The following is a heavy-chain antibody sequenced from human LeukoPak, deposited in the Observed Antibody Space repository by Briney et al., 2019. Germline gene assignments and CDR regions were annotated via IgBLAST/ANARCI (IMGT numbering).Heavy chain of an antibody. CDR1: GYTFTSYY. V-gene: IGHV1-46*01. CDR3: ARAQGIVVVTASLGI. CDR2: INPSGGST. D-gene: IGHD2-21*02. J-gene: IGHJ4*02. Sequence: ASVNVSCTASGYTFTSYYMHWVRQAPGQGLEWMGIINPSGGSTSYAQKFQGRVTMTRDTSTSTVYMELSSLRSEDTAVYYCARAQGIVVVTASLGIWGQGTLVTVSS.